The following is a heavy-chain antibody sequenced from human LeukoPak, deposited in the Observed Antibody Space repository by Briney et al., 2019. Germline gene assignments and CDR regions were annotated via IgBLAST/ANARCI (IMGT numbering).Heavy chain of an antibody. CDR2: INPNSGGT. J-gene: IGHJ5*02. CDR1: GYTFTGYY. V-gene: IGHV1-2*02. D-gene: IGHD3-22*01. Sequence: GASVKVSCKASGYTFTGYYMHWVRQAPGQGLEWMGWINPNSGGTNYAQKFQGRVTMTRDTSISTAYMELSRLRSDDTAVYYCARDSSGYYLSNWFDPWGQETLVTVSS. CDR3: ARDSSGYYLSNWFDP.